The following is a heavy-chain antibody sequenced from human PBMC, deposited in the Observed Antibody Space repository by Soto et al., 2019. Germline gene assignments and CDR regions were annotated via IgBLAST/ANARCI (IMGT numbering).Heavy chain of an antibody. J-gene: IGHJ4*02. V-gene: IGHV3-23*01. CDR3: AKGRYSGYDYVASLDY. Sequence: GGSLRLSCAASGFTFSSYAMSWVRQAPGKGLEWVSAISGSGGSTYYADSVKGRFTISRDNSKNTLYLQMNSLRAEDTAVYYCAKGRYSGYDYVASLDYWGQGTLVTVSS. CDR2: ISGSGGST. CDR1: GFTFSSYA. D-gene: IGHD5-12*01.